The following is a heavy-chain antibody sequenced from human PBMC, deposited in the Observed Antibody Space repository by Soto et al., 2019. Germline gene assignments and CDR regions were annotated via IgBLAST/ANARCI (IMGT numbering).Heavy chain of an antibody. CDR1: GGSVSSGSYY. V-gene: IGHV4-61*01. CDR2: IYYSGST. CDR3: ARDADSSSSQYYFDY. D-gene: IGHD6-6*01. Sequence: SETLSLTCTVSGGSVSSGSYYWSWIRQPPGKGLEWIGYIYYSGSTNYNPSLKSRVTISVDTSKNQFSLKLSSVTAADTAVYYCARDADSSSSQYYFDYWGQGTLVTVSS. J-gene: IGHJ4*02.